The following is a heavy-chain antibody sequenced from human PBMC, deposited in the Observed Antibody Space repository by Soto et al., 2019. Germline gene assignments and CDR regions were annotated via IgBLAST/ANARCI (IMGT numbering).Heavy chain of an antibody. Sequence: QVQLVESGGGVVQPGRSLRLSCAASGFTFSSYGMHWVRQAPGKGLEWVAVISYDGSNKYYADSVKGRFTISRDNSKNTLYLQMNSLRAEDTAVYYCAKDAKYYIASDYWGQGNLVTVSS. V-gene: IGHV3-30*18. J-gene: IGHJ4*02. CDR2: ISYDGSNK. CDR1: GFTFSSYG. CDR3: AKDAKYYIASDY. D-gene: IGHD6-13*01.